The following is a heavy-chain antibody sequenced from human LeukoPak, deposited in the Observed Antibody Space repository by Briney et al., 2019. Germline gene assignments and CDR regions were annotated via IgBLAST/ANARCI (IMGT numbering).Heavy chain of an antibody. CDR2: IHNSGSI. V-gene: IGHV4-4*09. D-gene: IGHD3-9*01. Sequence: SETLSLICTVSAGYISGFYWSWIRQTPEMRLEWIGYIHNSGSIKYSPSLKSRATMSMDRSKNQFSLSLSSVTAADTAVYFCAGTDYDFMTGAISFDYWGQGIRVTVSS. J-gene: IGHJ4*02. CDR3: AGTDYDFMTGAISFDY. CDR1: AGYISGFY.